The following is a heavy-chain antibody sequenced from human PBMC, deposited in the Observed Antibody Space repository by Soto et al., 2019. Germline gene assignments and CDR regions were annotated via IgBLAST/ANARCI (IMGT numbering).Heavy chain of an antibody. CDR2: IWYDGSNK. J-gene: IGHJ6*02. CDR1: GFTFSSYG. Sequence: GGSLRLSCAASGFTFSSYGMHWVRQAPGKGLEWVAVIWYDGSNKYYADSVKGRFTISRDNSKNTLYLQMNSLRAEDTAVYYCARDLKPYYYYYYGMDVWGQGTTVTVS. V-gene: IGHV3-33*01. CDR3: ARDLKPYYYYYYGMDV.